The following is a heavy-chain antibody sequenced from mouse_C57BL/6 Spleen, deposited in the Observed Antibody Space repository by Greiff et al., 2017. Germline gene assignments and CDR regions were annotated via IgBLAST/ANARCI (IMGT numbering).Heavy chain of an antibody. CDR3: ARGDYYGIWYFDV. CDR2: INPGSGGT. CDR1: GYAFTNYL. J-gene: IGHJ1*03. D-gene: IGHD1-1*01. Sequence: VQLVESGAELVRPGTSVKVSCKASGYAFTNYLIEWVKQRPGQGLEWIGVINPGSGGTNYNEKFKGKATLTADKSSSTAYMQLSSLTSEDTAVYYCARGDYYGIWYFDVWGTGTTVTVSS. V-gene: IGHV1-54*01.